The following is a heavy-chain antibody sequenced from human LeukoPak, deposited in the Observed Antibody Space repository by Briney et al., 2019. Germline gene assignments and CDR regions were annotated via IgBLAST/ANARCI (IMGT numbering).Heavy chain of an antibody. CDR1: GFTFSTYW. D-gene: IGHD2-2*01. CDR2: INQDGTEK. Sequence: AGGSLRLSCAASGFTFSTYWMSWVRQAPGKGLEWVANINQDGTEKHYVDSAKGRFTISRDNAKNSLYLQMNSLRAEDTAVYYCARDWLYCSSTSCYGSNWFDPWGQGTLVTVSS. V-gene: IGHV3-7*01. CDR3: ARDWLYCSSTSCYGSNWFDP. J-gene: IGHJ5*02.